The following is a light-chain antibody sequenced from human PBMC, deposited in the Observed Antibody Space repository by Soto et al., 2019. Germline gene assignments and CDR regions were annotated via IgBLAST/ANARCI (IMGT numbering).Light chain of an antibody. CDR1: SSDVGGYNS. CDR3: SSFTSSSTWV. CDR2: VVT. V-gene: IGLV2-14*01. J-gene: IGLJ3*02. Sequence: QSALTQPASVSGSPGQSITISCTGTSSDVGGYNSVSWYQHHPGEAPNLMIYVVTNRPPGVSNRFSGSKSGNTASLTISGLQAEDEADYYCSSFTSSSTWVFGGGTKLTVL.